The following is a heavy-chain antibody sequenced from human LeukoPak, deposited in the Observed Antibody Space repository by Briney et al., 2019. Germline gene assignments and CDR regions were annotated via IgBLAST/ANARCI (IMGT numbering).Heavy chain of an antibody. D-gene: IGHD6-13*01. J-gene: IGHJ4*02. V-gene: IGHV1-8*01. CDR2: MNPNSGNT. CDR3: AREQQLEGGLDY. CDR1: GYTFTSYD. Sequence: GASVKVSCKASGYTFTSYDINWVRQATGQGLEWMGWMNPNSGNTGYAQKFQGRVTMTRNTSISTAYMELSSLRSEDTAVYYCAREQQLEGGLDYWGQGTLVTVSS.